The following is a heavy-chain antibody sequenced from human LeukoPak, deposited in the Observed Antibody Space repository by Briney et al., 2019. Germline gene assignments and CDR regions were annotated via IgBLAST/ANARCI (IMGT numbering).Heavy chain of an antibody. V-gene: IGHV3-30-3*01. CDR1: GFTFSSYA. D-gene: IGHD3-16*02. Sequence: GGSLRLSCAASGFTFSSYAMHWVRQAPGKGLEWVAVISYDGSNKYYADSVKGRFTISRDNSKNTLYLQMNSLRAEDTAVYYCRSLLTFGGVIVMKAFDIWGQGTMVTVSS. CDR2: ISYDGSNK. CDR3: RSLLTFGGVIVMKAFDI. J-gene: IGHJ3*02.